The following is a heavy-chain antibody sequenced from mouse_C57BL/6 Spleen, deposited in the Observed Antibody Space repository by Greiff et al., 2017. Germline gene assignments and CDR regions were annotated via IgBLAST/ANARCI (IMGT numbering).Heavy chain of an antibody. CDR2: IDPSDSYT. CDR3: ARLDSNSGNAMDY. CDR1: GYTFTSYW. J-gene: IGHJ4*01. V-gene: IGHV1-50*01. Sequence: VQLQQSGAELVKPGASVKLSCKASGYTFTSYWMQWVKQRPGQGLEWIGEIDPSDSYTNYNQKFKGKATLTVDTSSSTAYMQLSSLTSEDSAVYYCARLDSNSGNAMDYWGQGTSVTVSS. D-gene: IGHD2-5*01.